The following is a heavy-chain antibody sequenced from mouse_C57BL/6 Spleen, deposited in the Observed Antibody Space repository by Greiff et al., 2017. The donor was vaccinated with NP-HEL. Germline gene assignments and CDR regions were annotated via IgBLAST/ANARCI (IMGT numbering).Heavy chain of an antibody. CDR2: ISSGSSSI. V-gene: IGHV5-17*01. CDR1: GFTFSDYG. J-gene: IGHJ1*03. Sequence: EVQLQESGGGLVKPGGSLKLSCAASGFTFSDYGMHWVRQAPETGLEWVAYISSGSSSIYYADTVKGRFTISRDNAKNTLFLQMTSLRSEDTAMYYCARDGMVTTWYFDVWGTGTTVTVSS. CDR3: ARDGMVTTWYFDV. D-gene: IGHD2-2*01.